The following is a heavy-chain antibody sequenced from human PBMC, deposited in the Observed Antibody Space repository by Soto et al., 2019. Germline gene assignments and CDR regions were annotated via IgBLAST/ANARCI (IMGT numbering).Heavy chain of an antibody. J-gene: IGHJ5*02. V-gene: IGHV4-34*01. CDR2: INHSGST. CDR1: GGSFSGYY. CDR3: ARTSTVQNWFDP. D-gene: IGHD4-17*01. Sequence: QVQLQQWGAGLLKPSETLSLTCAVYGGSFSGYYWSWIRQPPGKGLEWIGEINHSGSTNYNPSLKSRVTISVDTSKNLFSLKLSSVTAADTAVYYCARTSTVQNWFDPWGQGTLVTVSS.